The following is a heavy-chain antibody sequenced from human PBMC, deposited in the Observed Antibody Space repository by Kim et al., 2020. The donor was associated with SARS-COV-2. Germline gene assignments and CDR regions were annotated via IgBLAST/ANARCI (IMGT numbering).Heavy chain of an antibody. D-gene: IGHD3-10*01. Sequence: GGSLRLSCAASGFTFSNAWMSWVRQAPGKGLEWVGRIKSKTDGGTTDYAAPVKGRFTISRDDSKNTLYLQMNSLKTEDTAVYYCTTDSLTLLWFGELLPATDAFDIWGQGTMVTVSS. CDR2: IKSKTDGGTT. V-gene: IGHV3-15*01. CDR3: TTDSLTLLWFGELLPATDAFDI. CDR1: GFTFSNAW. J-gene: IGHJ3*02.